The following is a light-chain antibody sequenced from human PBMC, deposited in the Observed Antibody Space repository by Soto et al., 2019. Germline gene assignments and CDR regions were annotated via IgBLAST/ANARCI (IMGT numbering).Light chain of an antibody. V-gene: IGKV1-39*01. J-gene: IGKJ4*01. CDR1: QSVSTY. Sequence: DIQLTQSPSSLSASVGDRVTITCRASQSVSTYLNWYRQKPGEAPKLLIRAASSLEDGVPSRFSGSGFGTVFTFTINSLHPEDFATFYCQQSFSDPPLSFGGGTRVEVK. CDR2: AAS. CDR3: QQSFSDPPLS.